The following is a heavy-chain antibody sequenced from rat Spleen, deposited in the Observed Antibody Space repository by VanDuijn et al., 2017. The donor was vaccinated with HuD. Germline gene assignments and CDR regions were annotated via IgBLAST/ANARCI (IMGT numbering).Heavy chain of an antibody. CDR2: ISTGGGST. CDR3: ARQDTSGYSNWFTY. Sequence: EVQLVETGGGLVQPGRSLKLSCVASGFTFSNYYMAWVRQAPTKGLEWVAYISTGGGSTYYRDSVKGRFTVSRDNTRNTQFLQMDSLRSEDTATYYCARQDTSGYSNWFTYWGQGTLVTVSS. J-gene: IGHJ3*01. D-gene: IGHD4-3*01. V-gene: IGHV5S13*01. CDR1: GFTFSNYY.